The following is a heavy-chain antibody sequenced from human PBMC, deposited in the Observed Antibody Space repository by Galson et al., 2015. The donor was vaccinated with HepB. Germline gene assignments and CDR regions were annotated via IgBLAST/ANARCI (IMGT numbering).Heavy chain of an antibody. D-gene: IGHD5-18*01. Sequence: SVKVSCKASGGTFSSYAISWVRQAPGQGLEWMGGIIPIFGTANYAQKFQGRVTITADESTSTAYMELSSLRSEDTAVYYCASPVDTAMVGGEIVRAFEIWGQGTMVTASS. J-gene: IGHJ3*02. CDR1: GGTFSSYA. CDR3: ASPVDTAMVGGEIVRAFEI. V-gene: IGHV1-69*13. CDR2: IIPIFGTA.